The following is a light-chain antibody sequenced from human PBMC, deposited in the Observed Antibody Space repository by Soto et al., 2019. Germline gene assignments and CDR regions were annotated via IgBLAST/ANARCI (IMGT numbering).Light chain of an antibody. CDR1: QSTSTH. CDR2: RAS. CDR3: QQYNSYPRT. Sequence: DIQMTQSPSTLSASVGDRVTITCRASQSTSTHLAWYQQQPGKAPKLLISRASRLESGVPSRFSGSGSGTEFTLTISSLQPDDFATYYCQQYNSYPRTFGQGTKVAIK. J-gene: IGKJ1*01. V-gene: IGKV1-5*03.